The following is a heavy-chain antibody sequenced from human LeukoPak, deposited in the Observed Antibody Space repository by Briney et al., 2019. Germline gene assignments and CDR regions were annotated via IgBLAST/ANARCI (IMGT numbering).Heavy chain of an antibody. CDR3: ASGSFDFWSGYYLDY. CDR2: MNPNSGNT. CDR1: GYTFTSYD. D-gene: IGHD3-3*01. Sequence: ASVKVSCKASGYTFTSYDINWVRQATGQGLEWMGWMNPNSGNTGYAQKFQGRVTITRNTSKSTAYMELSSLRSEDTAVHYCASGSFDFWSGYYLDYWGQGTLVTVSS. J-gene: IGHJ4*02. V-gene: IGHV1-8*03.